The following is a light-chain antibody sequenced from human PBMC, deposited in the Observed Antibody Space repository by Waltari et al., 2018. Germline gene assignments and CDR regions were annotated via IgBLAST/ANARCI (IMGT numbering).Light chain of an antibody. CDR2: DVS. V-gene: IGLV2-14*03. J-gene: IGLJ2*01. Sequence: QSALTQPASVSGSPGQSITISCTGSNSDVGTYNYVSWYQQYPGKAPKLVIHDVSSRPSGTSYRFSGSKSGNTASLTISGLQAEDEADYYYSSYTTSDVVVFGGGTKVTVL. CDR1: NSDVGTYNY. CDR3: SSYTTSDVVV.